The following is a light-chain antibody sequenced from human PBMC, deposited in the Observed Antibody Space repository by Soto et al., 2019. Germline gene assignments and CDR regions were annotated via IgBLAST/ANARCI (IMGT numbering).Light chain of an antibody. J-gene: IGKJ4*01. Sequence: DIQMTQSPSSLSASVGDRVTITCRASQGISNYLAWYQQIPGKVPKLLISAASTLQSGVPSRFSGSGSGTDFTLTISSLQXEXXXXXXXXXXXXVPAFGGGTKVEIK. V-gene: IGKV1-27*01. CDR2: AAS. CDR3: XXXXXVPA. CDR1: QGISNY.